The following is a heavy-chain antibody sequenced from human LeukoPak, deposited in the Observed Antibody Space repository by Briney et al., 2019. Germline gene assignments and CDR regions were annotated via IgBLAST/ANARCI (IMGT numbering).Heavy chain of an antibody. V-gene: IGHV4-30-2*01. CDR1: GGSISSGGYS. CDR2: IYHSGST. Sequence: PSETLSLTCAVSGGSISSGGYSWSWIRQPPGEGLEWIGYIYHSGSTYYNPSLKSRVTISVDRSKNQFSLKLSSVTAADTAVYYCARGRGQGKQLGYWGQGTLVTVSS. J-gene: IGHJ4*02. CDR3: ARGRGQGKQLGY. D-gene: IGHD6-13*01.